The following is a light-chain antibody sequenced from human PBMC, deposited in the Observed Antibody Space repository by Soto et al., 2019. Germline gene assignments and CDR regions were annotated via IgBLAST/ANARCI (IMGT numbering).Light chain of an antibody. CDR1: SSDVGNYNL. Sequence: QSVLTQPASVSGSPGQSITISCTGTSSDVGNYNLVSWYQQHPVKAPKLIIYEDNKRPSRVSNRFSGSKSGNMASLTISGLQAEDEADYYCCTYAGSSTWVFGGGTKRTVL. V-gene: IGLV2-23*01. CDR3: CTYAGSSTWV. CDR2: EDN. J-gene: IGLJ3*02.